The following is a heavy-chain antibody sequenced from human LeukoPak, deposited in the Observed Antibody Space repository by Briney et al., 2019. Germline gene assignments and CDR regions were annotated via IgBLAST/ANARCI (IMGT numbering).Heavy chain of an antibody. CDR2: IYHSGST. V-gene: IGHV4-38-2*01. CDR3: ARRGPHSGYSFSWFDP. D-gene: IGHD5-12*01. CDR1: GYSITSGYY. Sequence: SETLSLTCAVSGYSITSGYYWGWIRQPPGKGLEWIGSIYHSGSTYYNPSLKSRVTISVDTSKNQFSLKLSSVTAADTAVYFCARRGPHSGYSFSWFDPWGQGTLVTVSS. J-gene: IGHJ5*02.